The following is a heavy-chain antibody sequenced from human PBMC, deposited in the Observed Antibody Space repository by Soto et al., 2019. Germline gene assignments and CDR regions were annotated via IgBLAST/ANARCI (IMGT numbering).Heavy chain of an antibody. Sequence: SETLSLTCTVSGGSISSSSYYWGWIRQPPGKGLEWIGTIYYSGSTYYNPSLKSLVTISVDTSKNQFSLKLSSVTATDTAVYYCARHGNTVNTGYYYGMDVWGQGTTVTVSS. V-gene: IGHV4-39*01. J-gene: IGHJ6*02. CDR3: ARHGNTVNTGYYYGMDV. CDR1: GGSISSSSYY. D-gene: IGHD4-17*01. CDR2: IYYSGST.